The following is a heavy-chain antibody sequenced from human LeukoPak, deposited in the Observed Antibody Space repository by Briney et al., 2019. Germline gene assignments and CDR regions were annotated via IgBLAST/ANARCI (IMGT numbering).Heavy chain of an antibody. Sequence: PGGSLRLSCAASGFTVSSNYMSWVRQAPGKGLERVSVIYSGGSTYYADSVKGRFTISRDNSKNTLYLQMNSLRSEDTAVYYCARAYYYGSGSYYPSDYWGQGTLVTVSS. D-gene: IGHD3-10*01. CDR2: IYSGGST. V-gene: IGHV3-66*01. J-gene: IGHJ4*02. CDR1: GFTVSSNY. CDR3: ARAYYYGSGSYYPSDY.